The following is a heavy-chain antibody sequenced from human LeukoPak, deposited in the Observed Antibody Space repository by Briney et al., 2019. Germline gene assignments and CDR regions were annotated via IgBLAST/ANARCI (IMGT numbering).Heavy chain of an antibody. V-gene: IGHV3-23*01. CDR2: IGGSGDTT. Sequence: GGSLKLSCAASGFTFSRYAMSWVRQAPGKGLEWVSGIGGSGDTTYYTKSVEGRFTVSRDNSNNWLFLQMHSLRAEDTALYYCARDGLGSGSSWKITNDYWGQGTLVTVSS. CDR3: ARDGLGSGSSWKITNDY. J-gene: IGHJ4*02. D-gene: IGHD3-10*01. CDR1: GFTFSRYA.